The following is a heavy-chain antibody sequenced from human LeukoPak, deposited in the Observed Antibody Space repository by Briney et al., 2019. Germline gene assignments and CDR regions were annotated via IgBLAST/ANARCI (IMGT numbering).Heavy chain of an antibody. CDR1: GYTFTDYY. CDR3: TRDPPYYYDSSGDRLDY. V-gene: IGHV1-2*02. CDR2: INPNSGGT. Sequence: ASVKVSCKASGYTFTDYYMHWVRQAPGQGLEWMGWINPNSGGTNYAQEFQGRVTMTRDTSISTAYMELSRLRSDDTAVYYCTRDPPYYYDSSGDRLDYWGQGTLVTVSS. D-gene: IGHD3-22*01. J-gene: IGHJ4*02.